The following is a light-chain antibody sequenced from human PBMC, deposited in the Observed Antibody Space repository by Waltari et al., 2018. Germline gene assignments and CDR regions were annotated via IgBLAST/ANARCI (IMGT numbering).Light chain of an antibody. V-gene: IGKV3-11*01. CDR3: QQRTNWPLT. J-gene: IGKJ4*01. CDR2: DAS. CDR1: QSLNYF. Sequence: EIVLTQSLATLSLSPGERATFSCRASQSLNYFLAWFQQTPGQAPRLLIYDASNRATGIPARFSGSGSGTDFTLTISSLEPEDFAVYYCQQRTNWPLTFGGGTKVEIK.